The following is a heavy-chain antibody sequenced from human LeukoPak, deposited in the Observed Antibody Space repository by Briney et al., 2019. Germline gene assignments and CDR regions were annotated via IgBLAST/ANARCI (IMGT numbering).Heavy chain of an antibody. J-gene: IGHJ4*02. CDR2: IYYSGST. Sequence: SETLSLTCTVSGGSISSYYWSWIRQPPGKGLEWIGYIYYSGSTNYNPSLKSRVTISVDTSKNQFSLKLSSVTAADTAVYYCARGVYSSSWWTSFDYWGQGTLVTVSS. D-gene: IGHD6-13*01. CDR1: GGSISSYY. CDR3: ARGVYSSSWWTSFDY. V-gene: IGHV4-59*01.